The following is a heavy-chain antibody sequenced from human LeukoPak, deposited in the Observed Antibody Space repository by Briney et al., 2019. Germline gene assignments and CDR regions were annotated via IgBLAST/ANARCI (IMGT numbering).Heavy chain of an antibody. V-gene: IGHV3-21*01. Sequence: GGSLRLSCVASGFTFSTYNMNWVRQAPGKGLEWVSSITSSSSYMFYADSVRGRFTISRDNAKNSLYLQMNSLRAEDTAVYYCARDPYSGSYGADYYYYMDVWGKGTTVTISS. CDR1: GFTFSTYN. D-gene: IGHD1-26*01. CDR3: ARDPYSGSYGADYYYYMDV. J-gene: IGHJ6*03. CDR2: ITSSSSYM.